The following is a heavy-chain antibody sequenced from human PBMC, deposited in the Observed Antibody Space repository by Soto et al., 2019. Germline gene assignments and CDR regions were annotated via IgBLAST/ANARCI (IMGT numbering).Heavy chain of an antibody. V-gene: IGHV3-23*01. CDR2: ISGSGGST. CDR1: GFTFSSSA. D-gene: IGHD3-22*01. J-gene: IGHJ4*02. CDR3: ARSGYYYPLDFDH. Sequence: SLSISRASSGFTFSSSAMSLVRQAPGKGLEWVSAISGSGGSTYYADTVKGRFTVSRDNSKNTLYLQMNSLRAEDTAVYYCARSGYYYPLDFDHWGQGNLVTVSS.